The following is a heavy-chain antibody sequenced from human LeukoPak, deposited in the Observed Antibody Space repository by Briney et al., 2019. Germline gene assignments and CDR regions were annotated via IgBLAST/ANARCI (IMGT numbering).Heavy chain of an antibody. CDR2: SSSSSSYI. J-gene: IGHJ4*02. V-gene: IGHV3-21*01. Sequence: PGGSLRLSCAASGFTFSSYSMNWVRQAPGKGREWVSSSSSSSSYIYYADSVKGRFTISRDNAKNSLYLQMNSLRAEDTAVYYCARAHNWKYGTFDYWGQGTLVTVSS. D-gene: IGHD1-7*01. CDR1: GFTFSSYS. CDR3: ARAHNWKYGTFDY.